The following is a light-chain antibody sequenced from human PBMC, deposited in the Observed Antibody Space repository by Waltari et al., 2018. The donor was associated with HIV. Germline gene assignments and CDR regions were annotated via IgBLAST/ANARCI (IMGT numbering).Light chain of an antibody. Sequence: DIQMTQSPSTLSASVGDRDTITCRASQTSNSWLAWYQQKPGKAPKLLIYKASSLESGVPSRFSGSGSGTDFTLTISSLQPDDSATYYCQQYNKYPLTFGGGTRLEIK. V-gene: IGKV1-5*03. CDR1: QTSNSW. CDR3: QQYNKYPLT. CDR2: KAS. J-gene: IGKJ4*01.